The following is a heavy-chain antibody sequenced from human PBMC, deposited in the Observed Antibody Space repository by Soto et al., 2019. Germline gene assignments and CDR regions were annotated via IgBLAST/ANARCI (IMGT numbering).Heavy chain of an antibody. J-gene: IGHJ6*02. CDR1: GYTFSNYG. CDR2: ISGYNGNT. D-gene: IGHD5-18*01. CDR3: ARDPGFGFGYSYAFAMDV. Sequence: ASVKVSCKASGYTFSNYGISWVRQGPGQGLEWMGWISGYNGNTHYEEKVQDRIKMTTDTSTSTTYLELRSLRSDDTAVYLCARDPGFGFGYSYAFAMDVWGQGTTVTVSS. V-gene: IGHV1-18*01.